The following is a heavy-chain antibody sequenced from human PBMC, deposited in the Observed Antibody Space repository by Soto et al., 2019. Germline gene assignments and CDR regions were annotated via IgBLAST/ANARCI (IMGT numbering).Heavy chain of an antibody. CDR3: ARVRGHSYGYVDY. V-gene: IGHV3-48*01. J-gene: IGHJ4*02. Sequence: QPGGSLRLSCAASGYSSFSYYSMNWVRQAPGKGLEWVSFISGRGSPIYYADSVRGRFTISRGNAKNSLSLEMNNLRVEDTAVYYCARVRGHSYGYVDYWGQGTLVTVSS. D-gene: IGHD5-18*01. CDR1: GYSSFSYYS. CDR2: ISGRGSPI.